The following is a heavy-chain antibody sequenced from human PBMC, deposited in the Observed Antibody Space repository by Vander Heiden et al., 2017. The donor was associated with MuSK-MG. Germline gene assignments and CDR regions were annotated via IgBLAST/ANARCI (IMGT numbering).Heavy chain of an antibody. D-gene: IGHD3-16*02. V-gene: IGHV3-23*04. CDR3: AKDNSPTFGGVIVDDAFDI. CDR1: GFTFSSYA. CDR2: ISGSGGST. J-gene: IGHJ3*02. Sequence: EVQLVESGGGLVQPGGSLRLSCAASGFTFSSYAMSWVRQAPGKGLEWVSAISGSGGSTYYADSVKGRFTISRDNSKNTLYLQMNSLRAEDTAVYYCAKDNSPTFGGVIVDDAFDIWGQGTMVTVSS.